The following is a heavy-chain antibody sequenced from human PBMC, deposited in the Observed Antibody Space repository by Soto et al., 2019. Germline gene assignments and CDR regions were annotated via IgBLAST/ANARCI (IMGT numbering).Heavy chain of an antibody. CDR2: IIPMFDTA. CDR3: ARGQQSLINWYFDL. Sequence: QVQLVQSGSEVKKPGSSVKVSCKTSGGTFSSYAISWVRQAPGQGLEWMGGIIPMFDTANNAQKFEGRVTITADESTKTAYMELNSLRSEDTAVYYCARGQQSLINWYFDLWGRGTLVTVSS. V-gene: IGHV1-69*12. D-gene: IGHD1-1*01. J-gene: IGHJ2*01. CDR1: GGTFSSYA.